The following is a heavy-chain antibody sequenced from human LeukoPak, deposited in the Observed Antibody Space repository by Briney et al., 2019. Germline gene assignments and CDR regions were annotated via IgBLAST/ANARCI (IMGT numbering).Heavy chain of an antibody. J-gene: IGHJ4*02. CDR3: ARGPRYYGSGSPGY. V-gene: IGHV1-8*01. Sequence: APVKVSCKASGYTFTSYDINWVRQATGQGLEWMGWMNPNSGNTGYAQKFQGRVTMTRNTSISTAYMELSSLRSEDTAVYYCARGPRYYGSGSPGYWGQGTLVTVSS. CDR1: GYTFTSYD. CDR2: MNPNSGNT. D-gene: IGHD3-10*01.